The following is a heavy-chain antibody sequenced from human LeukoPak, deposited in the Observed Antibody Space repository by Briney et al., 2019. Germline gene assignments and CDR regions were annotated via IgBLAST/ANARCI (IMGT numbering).Heavy chain of an antibody. CDR3: ARPWGGIAVAGTRNAFDI. D-gene: IGHD6-19*01. CDR1: GGSISSSSYY. CDR2: IYYSGST. V-gene: IGHV4-39*01. J-gene: IGHJ3*02. Sequence: KPSETLSLTGTVSGGSISSSSYYWGWIRQPPGKGLGWIGSIYYSGSTYYNPSLKSRVTISVDTSKNQFSLKLSSVTAADTAVYYCARPWGGIAVAGTRNAFDIWGQGTMVTVSS.